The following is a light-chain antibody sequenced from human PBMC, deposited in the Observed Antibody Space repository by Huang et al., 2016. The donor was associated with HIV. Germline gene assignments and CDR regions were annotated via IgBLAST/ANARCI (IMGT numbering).Light chain of an antibody. J-gene: IGKJ2*01. V-gene: IGKV3-15*01. CDR1: QSVSSN. Sequence: ETVMTQSPATLSVSPGDRATPSCRASQSVSSNLAWYQQKGGQAPRLRIYDASARATGIPARFSGSGSGTEFTLTISSLQSEDFAVYYGQQYKTWPPYTFGQGTKLEIK. CDR2: DAS. CDR3: QQYKTWPPYT.